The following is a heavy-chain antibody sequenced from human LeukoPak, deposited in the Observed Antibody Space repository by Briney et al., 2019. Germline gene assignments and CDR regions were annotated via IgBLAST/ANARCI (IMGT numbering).Heavy chain of an antibody. CDR3: ARENYDSRTFDY. V-gene: IGHV3-13*01. CDR1: GFTFSTYD. D-gene: IGHD3-22*01. Sequence: GGSLRLSCAASGFTFSTYDMPWVRQATGKGLEWVSAIGTAGDTYYPGSVKGRFTISRENAKNSLYLQMNSLRAGDTAVYYCARENYDSRTFDYWGQGTLVTVSS. J-gene: IGHJ4*02. CDR2: IGTAGDT.